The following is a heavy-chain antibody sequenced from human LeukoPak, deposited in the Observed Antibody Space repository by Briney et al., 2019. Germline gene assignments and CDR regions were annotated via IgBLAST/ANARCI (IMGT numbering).Heavy chain of an antibody. CDR3: ARDGYSSRLDAFDI. J-gene: IGHJ3*02. CDR1: GFTFSSYS. CDR2: IYCGGST. Sequence: PGGSLRLSCAASGFTFSSYSMNWVRQAPGKGLEWVSVIYCGGSTYYADSVKGRFTISRDNSKNTLYLQMNSLRAEDTAVYYCARDGYSSRLDAFDIWGQGTMVTVSS. V-gene: IGHV3-66*01. D-gene: IGHD6-13*01.